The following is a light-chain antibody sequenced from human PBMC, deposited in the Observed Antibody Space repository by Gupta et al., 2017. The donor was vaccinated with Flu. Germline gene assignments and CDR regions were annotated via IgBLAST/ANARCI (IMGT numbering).Light chain of an antibody. Sequence: EIELTQSPATLSLSPGERATLSCMSSQSISTYLAWYQKKPGQAPRLLIYDASNRATGIPARFSGSGSGTNFTLTISSLEPEDFEVYYCQRRSNWPPYTFGQGTRLEI. V-gene: IGKV3-11*01. CDR1: QSISTY. J-gene: IGKJ2*01. CDR3: QRRSNWPPYT. CDR2: DAS.